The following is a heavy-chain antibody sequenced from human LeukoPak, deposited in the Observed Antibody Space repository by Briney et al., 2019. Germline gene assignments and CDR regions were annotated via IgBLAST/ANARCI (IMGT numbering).Heavy chain of an antibody. V-gene: IGHV3-72*01. CDR2: SRDKAESHST. D-gene: IGHD1-26*01. Sequence: GGSLRLSCAASGFTFCYHYMDWVRQAPGKGLEWVGRSRDKAESHSTEYAASVKGRFIISRDDSKNSLYLQMHSLKNEDTAVYYCTRAIVGACNDLWGQGTMVTVSS. CDR3: TRAIVGACNDL. CDR1: GFTFCYHY. J-gene: IGHJ3*01.